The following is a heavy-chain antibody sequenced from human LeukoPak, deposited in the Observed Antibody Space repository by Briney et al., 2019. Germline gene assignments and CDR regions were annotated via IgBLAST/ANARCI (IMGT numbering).Heavy chain of an antibody. CDR2: ISGSGGST. J-gene: IGHJ4*02. Sequence: TGGSLTLSCAASGFTFSSYAMSWVRQAPGKALEWVSAISGSGGSTYYADSVRGRFTISRDNSKNTLYLQMNSLRAEDTAVYYCAKRPSSWRGTSFDYWGQGTLVTVSS. D-gene: IGHD6-13*01. V-gene: IGHV3-23*01. CDR3: AKRPSSWRGTSFDY. CDR1: GFTFSSYA.